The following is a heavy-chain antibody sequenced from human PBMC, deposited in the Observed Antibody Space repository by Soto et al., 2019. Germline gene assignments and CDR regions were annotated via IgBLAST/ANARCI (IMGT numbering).Heavy chain of an antibody. Sequence: GGSLRLSCAASGLTFSSYAMSWVSQTTGKGLEWVSAISGSGGSTYYADSVKGRFTISRDNSKNTLYLQMNSLRAEDTAVYYCARVYGSFSFHYYYYGMDVWGQGTTVTVSS. CDR1: GLTFSSYA. CDR3: ARVYGSFSFHYYYYGMDV. CDR2: ISGSGGST. J-gene: IGHJ6*02. V-gene: IGHV3-23*01. D-gene: IGHD3-10*01.